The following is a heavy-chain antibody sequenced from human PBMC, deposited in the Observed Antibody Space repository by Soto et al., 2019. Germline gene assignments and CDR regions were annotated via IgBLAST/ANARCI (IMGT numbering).Heavy chain of an antibody. V-gene: IGHV1-3*01. CDR2: INAGNGDT. D-gene: IGHD2-2*01. Sequence: ASVKVSCTDSGYIFINYAVHWVRQAPGQSLEWVGWINAGNGDTKYSQRFQGRVTITRDTSASTAYMELSSLRSEDTAVYYCARVPRYSYDIVAVPAVMFDDWFDPWGQGTLVTVSS. J-gene: IGHJ5*02. CDR1: GYIFINYA. CDR3: ARVPRYSYDIVAVPAVMFDDWFDP.